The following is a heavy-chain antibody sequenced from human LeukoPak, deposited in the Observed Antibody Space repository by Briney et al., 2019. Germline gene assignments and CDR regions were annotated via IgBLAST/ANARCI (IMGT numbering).Heavy chain of an antibody. J-gene: IGHJ4*02. V-gene: IGHV3-48*04. Sequence: GGSLRLSCAASGFTFSSYSLNWVRQAPGKGLEWVSYISSSSSNIYYADSVKGRFTISRDNAKNSLYLQMNSLRAEDTAVYYCARDRQLTTPYYFDYWGQGTLATVSS. D-gene: IGHD6-6*01. CDR3: ARDRQLTTPYYFDY. CDR2: ISSSSSNI. CDR1: GFTFSSYS.